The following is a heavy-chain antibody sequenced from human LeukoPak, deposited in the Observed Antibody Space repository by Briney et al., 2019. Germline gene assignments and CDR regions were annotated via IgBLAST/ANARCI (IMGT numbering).Heavy chain of an antibody. D-gene: IGHD1-26*01. CDR2: ISGSGGST. CDR1: GFTFSSYV. CDR3: AKALSGSYSSVDY. J-gene: IGHJ4*02. V-gene: IGHV3-23*01. Sequence: GGSLRLSCAASGFTFSSYVMSWVRQAPGKGLEWVSGISGSGGSTYYADSVKGRFTISRDNSKNTLYLQMNSLRAEDTAVYYCAKALSGSYSSVDYWGQGTLVTVSS.